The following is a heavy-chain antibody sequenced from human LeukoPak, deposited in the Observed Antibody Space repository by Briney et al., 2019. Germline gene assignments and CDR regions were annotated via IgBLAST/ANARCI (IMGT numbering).Heavy chain of an antibody. CDR2: IYYSGST. D-gene: IGHD1-26*01. J-gene: IGHJ4*02. CDR3: ARLGLGGSYSPFDY. V-gene: IGHV4-59*08. Sequence: SETLSLTCTVSGGSTSSYYWSWIRQPPGKGLEWIGYIYYSGSTNYNPSLKSRVTISVDTSKNQFSLKLSSVTAADTAAYYCARLGLGGSYSPFDYWGQGTLVTVSS. CDR1: GGSTSSYY.